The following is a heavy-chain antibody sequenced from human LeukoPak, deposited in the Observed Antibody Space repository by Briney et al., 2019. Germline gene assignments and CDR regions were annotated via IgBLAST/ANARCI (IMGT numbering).Heavy chain of an antibody. CDR3: AKALGPYYYDSSGYLDY. Sequence: GRSLRLSCAASGFTFDDYAMHWVRQAPGKGLEWVSGVSWNSGSIGYADSVKGRFTISRVNAKNSLYLQMNSLRAEDMALYYCAKALGPYYYDSSGYLDYWGQGTLVTVST. CDR2: VSWNSGSI. D-gene: IGHD3-22*01. CDR1: GFTFDDYA. V-gene: IGHV3-9*03. J-gene: IGHJ4*02.